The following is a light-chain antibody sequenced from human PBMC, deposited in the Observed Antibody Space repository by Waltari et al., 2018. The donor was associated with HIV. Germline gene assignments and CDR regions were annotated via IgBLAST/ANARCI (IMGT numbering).Light chain of an antibody. J-gene: IGLJ3*02. V-gene: IGLV1-47*01. CDR1: SSNIGSNY. CDR2: RTN. CDR3: AAWDDSLSRPV. Sequence: QSVLTQPPSASGTPGQRVTISCSGSSSNIGSNYVNWYRHLPGTAPELLMYRTNQRPAGVHDRFSASKSGTSASLAITGPQSEDEAHYYCAAWDDSLSRPVFGGGTRLTVL.